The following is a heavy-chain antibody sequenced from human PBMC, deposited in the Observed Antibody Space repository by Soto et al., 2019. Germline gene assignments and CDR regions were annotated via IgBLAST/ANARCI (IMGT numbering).Heavy chain of an antibody. CDR3: AKDLGPLRLLNYYFYGLDV. D-gene: IGHD2-15*01. V-gene: IGHV3-53*01. CDR1: GFTVSSSY. Sequence: GGSLRLSCNASGFTVSSSYMSWVRQAPGMGLEWVAVIESGGSTHYADSVKGRFTISRDNSKNMIYLQLHTLRAEDTAVYYCAKDLGPLRLLNYYFYGLDVWGQGTTVTV. J-gene: IGHJ6*02. CDR2: IESGGST.